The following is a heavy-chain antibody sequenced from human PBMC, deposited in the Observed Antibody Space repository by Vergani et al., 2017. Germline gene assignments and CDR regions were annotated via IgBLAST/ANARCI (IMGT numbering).Heavy chain of an antibody. CDR2: IFYSGTT. D-gene: IGHD6-13*01. CDR1: GGSISSGDHC. V-gene: IGHV4-31*11. Sequence: QVQLQESGQGVVKPSQTLSLTCAVSGGSISSGDHCWTWIRQRPGKGLEWIGYIFYSGTTSDNPSLRSRLTISVDTSQNQFSLTLSSVNATDTAVYYCARGSRAAGYSGPDSWGQGTRVTVSS. J-gene: IGHJ4*02. CDR3: ARGSRAAGYSGPDS.